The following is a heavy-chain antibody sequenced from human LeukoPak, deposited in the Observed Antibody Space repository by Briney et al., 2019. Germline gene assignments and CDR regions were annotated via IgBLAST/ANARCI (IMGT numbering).Heavy chain of an antibody. CDR1: GFTFSSYA. CDR2: ISGSGGST. V-gene: IGHV3-23*01. CDR3: AKVTVATISTYYYYYMDV. Sequence: PGGSLRLSCAASGFTFSSYAMSWVRQAPGKGLEWVSAISGSGGSTYYADSVKGRFTISRDNSKNTLYLQMNSLRAEDTAVYYCAKVTVATISTYYYYYMDVWGKGTTVTVSS. J-gene: IGHJ6*03. D-gene: IGHD5-12*01.